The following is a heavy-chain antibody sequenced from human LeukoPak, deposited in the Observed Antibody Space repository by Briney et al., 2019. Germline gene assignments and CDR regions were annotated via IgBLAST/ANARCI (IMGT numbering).Heavy chain of an antibody. D-gene: IGHD3-10*01. J-gene: IGHJ4*02. V-gene: IGHV3-23*01. CDR1: GFTFSNYA. CDR2: ISGSGGST. CDR3: TTCEVVRGALDY. Sequence: GGSLRLSCAASGFTFSNYAMSWVRQAPGKGLQWVSAISGSGGSTYYADSVKGRFPISRDNSKNTLYLQMNSLKTEDTAVYYCTTCEVVRGALDYWGQGTLVTVSS.